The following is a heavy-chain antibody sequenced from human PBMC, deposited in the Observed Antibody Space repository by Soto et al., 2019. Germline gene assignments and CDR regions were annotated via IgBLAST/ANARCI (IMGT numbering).Heavy chain of an antibody. CDR2: ISYSSGH. D-gene: IGHD3-3*01. J-gene: IGHJ6*01. V-gene: IGHV4-61*08. CDR1: GGSISSGGYY. Sequence: PSETLSLTCTVSGGSISSGGYYWNWIRQPPGKGLEWFGNISYSSGHNYKPSLNSRVTISLDSSKILFSLMLTSVTAADTAVYFCARASIFVLSHGGGMDVWGQGTTVTVSS. CDR3: ARASIFVLSHGGGMDV.